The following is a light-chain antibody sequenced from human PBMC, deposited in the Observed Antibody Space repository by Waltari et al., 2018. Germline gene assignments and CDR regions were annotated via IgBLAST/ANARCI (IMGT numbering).Light chain of an antibody. Sequence: IVLTHSPLTPSVSPGERATFSCRASQTVRTTYLAWYQQKPGQAPNLLIYVASSRATGIPDRFSGSGSGTDFSLTISSLEPEDFAVYYCQQYNISPLTFGGGTKVEIK. V-gene: IGKV3-20*01. CDR3: QQYNISPLT. CDR2: VAS. J-gene: IGKJ4*01. CDR1: QTVRTTY.